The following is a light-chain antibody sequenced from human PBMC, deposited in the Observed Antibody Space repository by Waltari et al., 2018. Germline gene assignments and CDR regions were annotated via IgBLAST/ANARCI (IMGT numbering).Light chain of an antibody. V-gene: IGLV2-23*02. CDR3: CSYAVYVV. CDR1: SSDVGSYNL. Sequence: QSALTQPASVSGSPGQSITISCPGTSSDVGSYNLVSWYQQHPGKAPKLMIYEVSKRPSGVSNRVSGSKSGNTASLTISGLQAEDEADYYCCSYAVYVVFGGGTKLTVL. J-gene: IGLJ2*01. CDR2: EVS.